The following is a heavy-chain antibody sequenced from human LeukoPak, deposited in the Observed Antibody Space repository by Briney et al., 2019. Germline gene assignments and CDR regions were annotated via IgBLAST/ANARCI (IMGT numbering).Heavy chain of an antibody. Sequence: GGSLRLSCAASGFIFSDYYMSWIRQAPGKGLEWVSYISSSGSTIYYADSVKGRFTISRDNAKNSLYLQMNSLRAEDTAVYYCATRGYCSSTSCQGYYYYMDVWGKGTTVTVSS. J-gene: IGHJ6*03. CDR3: ATRGYCSSTSCQGYYYYMDV. D-gene: IGHD2-2*01. CDR1: GFIFSDYY. V-gene: IGHV3-11*04. CDR2: ISSSGSTI.